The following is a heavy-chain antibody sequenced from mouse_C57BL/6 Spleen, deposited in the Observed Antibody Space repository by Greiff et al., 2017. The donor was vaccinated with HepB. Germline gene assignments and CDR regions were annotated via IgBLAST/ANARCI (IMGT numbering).Heavy chain of an antibody. CDR3: AGDYGGV. V-gene: IGHV1-82*01. Sequence: QVQLQQSGPELVKPGASVKISCKASGYAFSSSWMNWVKQRPGKGLEWIGRIYPGDGDTNYNVKFKGKATLTADKSSSTAYMQLSSLTSEDSAVYFCAGDYGGVWGTGTTVTVSS. J-gene: IGHJ1*03. D-gene: IGHD2-4*01. CDR2: IYPGDGDT. CDR1: GYAFSSSW.